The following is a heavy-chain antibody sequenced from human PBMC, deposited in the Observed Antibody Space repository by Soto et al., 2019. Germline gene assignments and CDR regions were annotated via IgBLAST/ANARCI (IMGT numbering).Heavy chain of an antibody. D-gene: IGHD2-2*01. Sequence: EVQLLESGGGLVQPGGSLRLSCAASGFTFSSYAMSWVRQAPGKGLEWVSAISGSGGSTYYADSVKGRFTISRDNSKNTLYLQMNRLRAEDTAVYYCAKAPDIVVVPAAILYWGQGTLVTVSS. CDR2: ISGSGGST. V-gene: IGHV3-23*01. CDR3: AKAPDIVVVPAAILY. J-gene: IGHJ4*02. CDR1: GFTFSSYA.